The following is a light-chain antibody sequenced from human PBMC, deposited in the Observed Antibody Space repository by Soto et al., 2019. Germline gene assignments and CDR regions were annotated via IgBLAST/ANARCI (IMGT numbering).Light chain of an antibody. Sequence: EIVLTQSPATLSLSPGERATLSCRASQSVSSYLAWYQQRPGQAPRLLIYDASNRAPGIPARFSGSGSRTDFPLPTSSLEPEGVAVYYCQQCSNWPPTFGGGTKVEIK. CDR3: QQCSNWPPT. CDR2: DAS. CDR1: QSVSSY. V-gene: IGKV3-11*01. J-gene: IGKJ4*01.